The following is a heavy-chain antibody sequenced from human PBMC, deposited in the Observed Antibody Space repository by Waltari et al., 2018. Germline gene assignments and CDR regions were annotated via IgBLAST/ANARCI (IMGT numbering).Heavy chain of an antibody. CDR1: DYTFPSYA. CDR2: INTNTGNP. CDR3: ARQLDYGDYPVGY. Sequence: QVQLVQYGSALKKPGASAKVSCKASDYTFPSYAMNWVRQAPGQGLEWIGWINTNTGNPTSAQGFTGRFVFSLDTSVSTAYLQISSLKAEDTAVYYCARQLDYGDYPVGYWGQGTLVTVSS. J-gene: IGHJ4*02. V-gene: IGHV7-4-1*02. D-gene: IGHD4-17*01.